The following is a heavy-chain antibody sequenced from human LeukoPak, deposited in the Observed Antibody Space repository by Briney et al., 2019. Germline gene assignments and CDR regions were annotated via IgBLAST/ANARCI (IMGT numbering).Heavy chain of an antibody. V-gene: IGHV3-9*01. CDR3: ANLAPYCSGGSCPY. Sequence: GRSLRLSCAASGFIFDEYAMHWVRPAPGKGLEWVSGISWNSGSIGYADSVKGRFTISRDNAKNSLYLQMNSLRADDTALYYCANLAPYCSGGSCPYWGQGTLVTVSS. CDR2: ISWNSGSI. J-gene: IGHJ4*02. CDR1: GFIFDEYA. D-gene: IGHD2-15*01.